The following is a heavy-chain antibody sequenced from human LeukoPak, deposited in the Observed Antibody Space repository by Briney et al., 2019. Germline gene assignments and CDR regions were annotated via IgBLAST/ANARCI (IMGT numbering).Heavy chain of an antibody. D-gene: IGHD2-15*01. CDR1: GDSISSFY. J-gene: IGHJ4*02. Sequence: SETLSLTCSVSGDSISSFYWNWIRQSPGRGLEWIGNIHYSGSSIYNPSLRSRVTMSIDTSKKQFFLKLKSVTAADTAVYYCVLAPNSNWFDFWGQGTLVTVSS. CDR2: IHYSGSS. V-gene: IGHV4-59*08. CDR3: VLAPNSNWFDF.